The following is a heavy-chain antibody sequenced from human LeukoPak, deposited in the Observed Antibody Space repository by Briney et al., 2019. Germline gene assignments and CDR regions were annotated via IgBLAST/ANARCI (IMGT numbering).Heavy chain of an antibody. D-gene: IGHD4-17*01. CDR2: INPNSGGT. Sequence: ASVKVSCKASGYTFTGYYMHWVRQAPGQGLEWMGWINPNSGGTNYAQKFQGRVTMTRDSSISTAYMELSRLRSDDTAVYYCARSTTVTTRVLYYYGMDVWGQGTTVTVSS. J-gene: IGHJ6*02. V-gene: IGHV1-2*02. CDR3: ARSTTVTTRVLYYYGMDV. CDR1: GYTFTGYY.